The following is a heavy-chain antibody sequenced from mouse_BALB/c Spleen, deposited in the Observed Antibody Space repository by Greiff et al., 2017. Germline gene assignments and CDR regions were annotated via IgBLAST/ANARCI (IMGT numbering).Heavy chain of an antibody. CDR2: INPSSGYT. D-gene: IGHD2-14*01. CDR1: GYTFTSYT. CDR3: ARGNRVYAMDY. J-gene: IGHJ4*01. Sequence: VQLQESGAELARPGASVKMSCKASGYTFTSYTMHWVKQRPGQGLEWIGYINPSSGYTNYNQKFKDKATLTADKSSSTAYMQLSSLTSEDSAVYYCARGNRVYAMDYWGQGTSVTVSS. V-gene: IGHV1-4*01.